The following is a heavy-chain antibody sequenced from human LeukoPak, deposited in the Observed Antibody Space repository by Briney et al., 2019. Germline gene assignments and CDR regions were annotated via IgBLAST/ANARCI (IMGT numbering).Heavy chain of an antibody. J-gene: IGHJ4*02. D-gene: IGHD1-26*01. V-gene: IGHV3-30*02. CDR1: GFTFSSYG. CDR3: ATLSIGSGSYNFDY. Sequence: GRSLRLSCAASGFTFSSYGMHWVRQAPGKGLEWVAFIRYDGSNKYYADSVKGRFTISRDNSKNTLYLQMNSLRAEDTAVYYCATLSIGSGSYNFDYWGQGTLVTVSS. CDR2: IRYDGSNK.